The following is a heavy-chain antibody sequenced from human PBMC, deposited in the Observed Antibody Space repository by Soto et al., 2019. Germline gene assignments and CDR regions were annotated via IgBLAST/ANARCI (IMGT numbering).Heavy chain of an antibody. V-gene: IGHV3-23*01. D-gene: IGHD2-21*02. J-gene: IGHJ3*01. Sequence: GGSLRLSCAASGFTFSSYAMSWVRQAPEKGLEWVSAISGSGSTYYADSVKGRFTISRDNSKNTLFLQMNRLRADDTAVYFCAKSLVTPSDAFDLCGRGTLVTVSS. CDR2: ISGSGST. CDR3: AKSLVTPSDAFDL. CDR1: GFTFSSYA.